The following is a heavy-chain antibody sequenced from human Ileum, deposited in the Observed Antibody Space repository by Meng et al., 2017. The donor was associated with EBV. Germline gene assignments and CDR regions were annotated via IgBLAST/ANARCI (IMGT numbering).Heavy chain of an antibody. J-gene: IGHJ4*02. CDR1: GYTFTNYD. D-gene: IGHD5-24*01. Sequence: QVQLVQSGAEVKKPGASVKVSCKSPGYTFTNYDISWVRQATGQGLEWMGWMNPKTGTAHYAQKFQGRVSMTRDTSITTAYMELSSLTSEDTAVYYCVRTLERGDYWGQGTLVTVSS. V-gene: IGHV1-8*01. CDR2: MNPKTGTA. CDR3: VRTLERGDY.